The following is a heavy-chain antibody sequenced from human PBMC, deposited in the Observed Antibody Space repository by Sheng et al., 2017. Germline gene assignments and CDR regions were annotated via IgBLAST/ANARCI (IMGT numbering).Heavy chain of an antibody. D-gene: IGHD1-20*01. J-gene: IGHJ6*03. CDR3: ARVYNWNYYYLDV. V-gene: IGHV4-59*12. CDR2: YTGST. Sequence: QVQLQESGPGLVKPSETLSLTCTVSGGSINSYYWSWIRQPPGKGLQWIGYTGSTNYNPSLKSRLTISVDTSKNQFSLKLTSVTAADTAVYYCARVYNWNYYYLDVWGQGTTVTVSS. CDR1: GGSINSYY.